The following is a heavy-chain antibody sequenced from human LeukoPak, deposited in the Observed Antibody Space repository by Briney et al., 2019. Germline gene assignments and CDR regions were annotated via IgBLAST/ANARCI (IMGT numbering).Heavy chain of an antibody. V-gene: IGHV3-21*01. CDR3: ARALTTPTYEGY. J-gene: IGHJ4*02. Sequence: GGSLRLSCAASGFTFSSYTIHWIRQAPGKGLEWVSSISGSNSYIFYADSVKGRFTVSRDNAKDSLYLQMNSLRAEDTAVYYCARALTTPTYEGYWGQGTLVTVSS. CDR1: GFTFSSYT. CDR2: ISGSNSYI. D-gene: IGHD1-1*01.